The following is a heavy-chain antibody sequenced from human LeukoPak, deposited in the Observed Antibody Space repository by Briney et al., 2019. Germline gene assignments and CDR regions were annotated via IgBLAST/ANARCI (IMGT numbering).Heavy chain of an antibody. CDR1: GFTFSSYA. Sequence: GGSLRLSCAASGFTFSSYAMHWVRQAPGKGLEYVSAISSNGGSTYYANSVKGRFTISRDNSKNTLYLQMGSLRAEDMAVYYCARDTYAGATWDWYFDLWGRGTLVTVSS. J-gene: IGHJ2*01. CDR3: ARDTYAGATWDWYFDL. D-gene: IGHD5-12*01. V-gene: IGHV3-64*01. CDR2: ISSNGGST.